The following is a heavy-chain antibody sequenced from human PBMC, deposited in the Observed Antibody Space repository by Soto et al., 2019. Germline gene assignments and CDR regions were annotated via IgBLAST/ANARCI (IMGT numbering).Heavy chain of an antibody. V-gene: IGHV4-59*01. CDR1: GGSISSYY. J-gene: IGHJ1*01. CDR2: IYYSGST. Sequence: SETLSLTCTVSGGSISSYYWSWIRQPPGKGLEWIGYIYYSGSTNYNPSLKSRVTISVDTSKNQFSLKLSSVTAADTAVYYCARDDPAYFQHWGQGTLVTVSS. CDR3: ARDDPAYFQH.